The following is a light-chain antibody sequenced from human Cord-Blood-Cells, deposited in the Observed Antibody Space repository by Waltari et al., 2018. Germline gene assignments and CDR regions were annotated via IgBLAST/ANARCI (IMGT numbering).Light chain of an antibody. J-gene: IGLJ1*01. Sequence: QSALTQPASVSGSPGQSITISCTGTSSDVGSYNLVSWYQQHPGKAPKRMIYEGRKRPSGVSNRFSGSKSGNTASLTISGRQAEDEADYYCCSYAGSSTFYVFGTGTKVTVL. CDR1: SSDVGSYNL. V-gene: IGLV2-23*01. CDR2: EGR. CDR3: CSYAGSSTFYV.